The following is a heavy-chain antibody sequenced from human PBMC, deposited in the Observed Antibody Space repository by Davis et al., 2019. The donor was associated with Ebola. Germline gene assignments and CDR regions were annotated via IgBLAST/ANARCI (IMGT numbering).Heavy chain of an antibody. CDR2: LSYSGHF. CDR3: ARAAVPAGTFDY. V-gene: IGHV4-59*12. Sequence: SETLSLTCTVSGDSLGDNYCCWIRQSPGKGLEWIGYLSYSGHFNSNPSLGGRVSISVDTSKTQFSLKLRSVTAADTAVYYCARAAVPAGTFDYWGQGTPVAVSS. D-gene: IGHD2-2*01. CDR1: GDSLGDNY. J-gene: IGHJ4*02.